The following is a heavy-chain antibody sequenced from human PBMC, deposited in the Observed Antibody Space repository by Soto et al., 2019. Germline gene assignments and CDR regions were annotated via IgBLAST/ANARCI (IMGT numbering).Heavy chain of an antibody. V-gene: IGHV3-23*01. CDR1: GFTFSTYA. CDR3: AKGSRPSRPYYFDY. J-gene: IGHJ4*02. D-gene: IGHD6-6*01. CDR2: ITGRGDDT. Sequence: EVQLLESGGGLVQPGGSLRLSCTASGFTFSTYAMIWVRQAPGKGLEWVSAITGRGDDTYYADSVKGRFTISRDNSKNTLYLQMNSLRGDDTAVYYCAKGSRPSRPYYFDYWGQGTLVTVSS.